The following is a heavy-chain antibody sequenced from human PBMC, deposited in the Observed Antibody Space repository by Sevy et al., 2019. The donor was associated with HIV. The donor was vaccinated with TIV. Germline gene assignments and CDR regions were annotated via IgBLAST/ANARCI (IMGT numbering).Heavy chain of an antibody. J-gene: IGHJ6*02. V-gene: IGHV4-38-2*02. CDR2: IYHSGST. CDR3: AGDGDSAVTSPWFPYYYYGMDV. Sequence: SETLSLTCAVSGYSISSGYYWGWIRQPPGKGLEWIGSIYHSGSTYYNPSLKSRVTISVDTSKNQFSLKLSSVTAADTAVYYCAGDGDSAVTSPWFPYYYYGMDVWGQGTTVTVSS. D-gene: IGHD4-4*01. CDR1: GYSISSGYY.